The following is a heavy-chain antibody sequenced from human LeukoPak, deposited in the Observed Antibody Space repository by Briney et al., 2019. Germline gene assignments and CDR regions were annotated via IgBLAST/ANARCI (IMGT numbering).Heavy chain of an antibody. CDR3: ARVGIGGAYYNDY. D-gene: IGHD3-22*01. CDR1: GFTFSGFA. Sequence: PGGSLRLSCAASGFTFSGFAMSWVRQAPGKGLEWVSSISGSGGSTYCADSVKGRFTISRDTSKNTLFLQMNSLRAEDTAVYYCARVGIGGAYYNDYWGQGTLVTVSS. V-gene: IGHV3-23*01. J-gene: IGHJ4*02. CDR2: ISGSGGST.